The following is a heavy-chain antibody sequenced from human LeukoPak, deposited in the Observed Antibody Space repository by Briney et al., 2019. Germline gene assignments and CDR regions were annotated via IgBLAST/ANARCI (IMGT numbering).Heavy chain of an antibody. Sequence: PSETLSLTCAVYGGSFSGYYWSWIRQPPGKGLEWIGEINHSGSTNYNPSLKSRVTISVDTSKNQFSLKLSSVTAADTAVSYCAEGGIAAAIGYWGQGTLVTVSS. CDR2: INHSGST. CDR1: GGSFSGYY. J-gene: IGHJ4*02. CDR3: AEGGIAAAIGY. D-gene: IGHD6-13*01. V-gene: IGHV4-34*01.